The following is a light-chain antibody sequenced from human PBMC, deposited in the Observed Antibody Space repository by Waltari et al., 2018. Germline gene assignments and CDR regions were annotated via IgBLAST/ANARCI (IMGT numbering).Light chain of an antibody. V-gene: IGKV2D-29*02. CDR1: QSLLHSNGNTY. Sequence: DIVMTQTPLSLPVTPGEPASISCRSSQSLLHSNGNTYLHWYLQKPGQSPRLLIYKVTNRESGVPDRFSGSGSGTDFTLRISRVEPEDVGVYYCMQSTKGPRTFGQGTKVEIK. J-gene: IGKJ1*01. CDR2: KVT. CDR3: MQSTKGPRT.